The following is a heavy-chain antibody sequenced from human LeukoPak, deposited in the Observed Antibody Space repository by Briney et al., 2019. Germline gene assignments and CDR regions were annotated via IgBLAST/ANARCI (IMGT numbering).Heavy chain of an antibody. D-gene: IGHD6-19*01. J-gene: IGHJ3*02. CDR2: ISGSGGST. Sequence: GGSLRLSCAASGFTFSSYAMSWVRQAPGKGLEWVSAISGSGGSTYYADSVKGRFTISRDNSKNTLYLQMNSLRAEDTAVYYCANVGIAVAGTRNLYDAFDIWGQGAMVTVSS. CDR1: GFTFSSYA. CDR3: ANVGIAVAGTRNLYDAFDI. V-gene: IGHV3-23*01.